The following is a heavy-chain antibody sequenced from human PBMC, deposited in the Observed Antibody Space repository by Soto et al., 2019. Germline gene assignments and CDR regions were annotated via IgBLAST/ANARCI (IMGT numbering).Heavy chain of an antibody. Sequence: QVQLGQSVAEVKKPGSSVKVSCKASGGTFSSYTISWVRQAPGQGLEWMGRIIPILGIENYAQKFQGRVTITADKSTSTAYMELGSMRSADTAVYYWARLLVIDYYYGMDVWGQGTTVTFSS. D-gene: IGHD6-13*01. CDR2: IIPILGIE. J-gene: IGHJ6*02. CDR3: ARLLVIDYYYGMDV. CDR1: GGTFSSYT. V-gene: IGHV1-69*02.